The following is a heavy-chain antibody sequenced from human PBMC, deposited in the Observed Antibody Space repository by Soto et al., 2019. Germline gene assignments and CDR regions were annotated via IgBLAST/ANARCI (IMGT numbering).Heavy chain of an antibody. CDR1: GGTFSSYA. CDR3: ARSNVDTAMVTSGYYYYYGMDV. CDR2: IIPIFGTA. V-gene: IGHV1-69*13. Sequence: ASVKVSCKASGGTFSSYAISWVRQAPGQGLEWMGGIIPIFGTANYAQKFQGRVTITADESTSTAYMELSSLRSEDTAVYYCARSNVDTAMVTSGYYYYYGMDVWGQGTTVTVSS. J-gene: IGHJ6*02. D-gene: IGHD5-18*01.